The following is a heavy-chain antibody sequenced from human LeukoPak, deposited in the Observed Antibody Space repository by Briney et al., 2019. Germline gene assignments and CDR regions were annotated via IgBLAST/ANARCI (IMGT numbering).Heavy chain of an antibody. D-gene: IGHD3-22*01. CDR1: GYIFTSYY. Sequence: ASVKVSCKASGYIFTSYYMHWVRQAPGQGLEWMGTINPSGGATAYAQQFQGRVTMTRDTSTSTVYTELSSLRSEDTAVYYCARAKSSGYYTNPYFYGMDVWGQGTTVTVSS. J-gene: IGHJ6*02. CDR2: INPSGGAT. V-gene: IGHV1-46*01. CDR3: ARAKSSGYYTNPYFYGMDV.